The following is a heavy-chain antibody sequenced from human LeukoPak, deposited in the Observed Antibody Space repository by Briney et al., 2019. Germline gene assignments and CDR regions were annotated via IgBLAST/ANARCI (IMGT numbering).Heavy chain of an antibody. CDR1: GYTFTDYY. CDR2: INPNSGGT. Sequence: GASVKGSCKASGYTFTDYYMHWVRQAPGQGLEWMGWINPNSGGTNYAQKFQGRVTMTRDTSISTAYMELSRLRSDDTAVYYCASHYCSSTSCLQEPFDYWGQGTLVTVSS. V-gene: IGHV1-2*02. J-gene: IGHJ4*02. D-gene: IGHD2-2*01. CDR3: ASHYCSSTSCLQEPFDY.